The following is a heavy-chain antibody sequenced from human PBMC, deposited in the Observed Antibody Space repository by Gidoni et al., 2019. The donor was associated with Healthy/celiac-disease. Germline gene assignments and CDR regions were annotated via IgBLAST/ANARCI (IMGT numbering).Heavy chain of an antibody. J-gene: IGHJ4*02. V-gene: IGHV4-59*08. CDR2: IYYSGST. CDR3: ARHPRSYGFDY. Sequence: QVQLQESGPGLVKPSETLSLTCTVSGGSISSYYWSWIRRPPGKGLEWIGYIYYSGSTNYNPSLKSRVTISVDTSKNQFSLKLSSVTAADTAVYYCARHPRSYGFDYWGQGTLVTVSS. D-gene: IGHD5-18*01. CDR1: GGSISSYY.